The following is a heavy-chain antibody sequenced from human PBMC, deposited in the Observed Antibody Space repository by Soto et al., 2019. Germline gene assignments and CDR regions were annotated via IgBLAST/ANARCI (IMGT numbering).Heavy chain of an antibody. V-gene: IGHV5-51*01. CDR3: ARRGYARSMAHYYYYMDV. J-gene: IGHJ6*03. CDR2: IYPGDSDT. Sequence: GESLKVSWSGCGYGFTRYCVGWVRQMPGKGLEWMGVIYPGDSDTRYSPSFQGQVTISADKSISTAYLQWSSLKASDTAMYYCARRGYARSMAHYYYYMDVWGKGTTVTASS. CDR1: GYGFTRYC. D-gene: IGHD5-12*01.